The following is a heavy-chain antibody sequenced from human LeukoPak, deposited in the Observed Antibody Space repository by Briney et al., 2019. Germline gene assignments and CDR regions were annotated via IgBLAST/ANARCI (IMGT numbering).Heavy chain of an antibody. J-gene: IGHJ4*02. D-gene: IGHD3-9*01. V-gene: IGHV1-69*01. Sequence: GASVKVSCKASGGTFSSYAISCVRQAPGQGLEWMGGIIPIFGTANYAQKFQGRVTITADESTSTAYMELSSLRSEDTAVYYCARDGDYDILTGSFDYWGQGTLVTVSS. CDR1: GGTFSSYA. CDR2: IIPIFGTA. CDR3: ARDGDYDILTGSFDY.